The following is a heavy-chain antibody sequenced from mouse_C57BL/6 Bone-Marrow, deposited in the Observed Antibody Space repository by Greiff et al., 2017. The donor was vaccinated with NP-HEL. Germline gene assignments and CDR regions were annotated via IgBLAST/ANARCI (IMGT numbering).Heavy chain of an antibody. CDR1: GFTFSDYY. CDR3: ARGADDFYAMDY. J-gene: IGHJ4*01. CDR2: ISNGGGST. D-gene: IGHD2-4*01. Sequence: EVKLVESGGGLVQPGGSLKLSCAASGFTFSDYYMYWVRQTPEKRLEWVAYISNGGGSTYYPDTVQGRFTISRDNAKNTLYLQMSRLKSEDTAMYYCARGADDFYAMDYWGQGTSVTVSS. V-gene: IGHV5-12*01.